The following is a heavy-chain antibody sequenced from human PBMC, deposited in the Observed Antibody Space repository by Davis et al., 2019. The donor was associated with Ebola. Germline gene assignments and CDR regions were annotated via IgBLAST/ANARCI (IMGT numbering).Heavy chain of an antibody. Sequence: GESLKISCAASGLTFSNHWMFWLRQTPGKGPVWVARINSDGSSTSYADSVKGRFTISRDNAKNTLYLQMNSLRAEDTAVYYCARATRAVDYWGQGTLVTVSS. V-gene: IGHV3-74*01. CDR3: ARATRAVDY. CDR1: GLTFSNHW. D-gene: IGHD1-26*01. CDR2: INSDGSST. J-gene: IGHJ4*02.